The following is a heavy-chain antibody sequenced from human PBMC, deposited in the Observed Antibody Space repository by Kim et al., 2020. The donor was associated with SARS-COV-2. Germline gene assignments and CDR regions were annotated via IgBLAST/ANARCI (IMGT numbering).Heavy chain of an antibody. CDR3: ARSVRSWHEANNWFDP. D-gene: IGHD1-26*01. V-gene: IGHV1-69*13. CDR2: IIPIFGTA. CDR1: GGTFSSYA. Sequence: SVKVSCKASGGTFSSYAISWVRQAPGQGLEWMGGIIPIFGTANYAQKFQGRVTITADESTSTAYMELSSLRSEDTAVYYCARSVRSWHEANNWFDPWGQGTLVTVSS. J-gene: IGHJ5*02.